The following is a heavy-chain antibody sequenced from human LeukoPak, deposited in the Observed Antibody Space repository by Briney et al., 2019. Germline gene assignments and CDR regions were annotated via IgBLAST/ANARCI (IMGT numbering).Heavy chain of an antibody. CDR2: INHSGST. V-gene: IGHV4-34*01. CDR1: GGSFSSYY. J-gene: IGHJ4*02. D-gene: IGHD3-10*01. CDR3: ARASGTGD. Sequence: SETLSLTCAVYGGSFSSYYWSWIRQPPGKGLEWIGEINHSGSTNYNPSLKSRVTISEDTPKNQFSLKLSSVTAADTAVYYCARASGTGDWGQGTLVTVSS.